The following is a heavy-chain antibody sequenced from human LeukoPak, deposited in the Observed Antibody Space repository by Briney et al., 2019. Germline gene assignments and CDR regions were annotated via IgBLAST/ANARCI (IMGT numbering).Heavy chain of an antibody. CDR2: INPNSGGT. V-gene: IGHV1-2*02. Sequence: ASVKVSCKASGYTFTGYYMHWVRQAPGQGLEWMGWINPNSGGTNYAQKFQGRVTMTRDTSISTAYMELSRLRSDDTAVYYCARVREGGYDWGDFDYWGQGTLVTVSS. CDR1: GYTFTGYY. CDR3: ARVREGGYDWGDFDY. D-gene: IGHD5-12*01. J-gene: IGHJ4*02.